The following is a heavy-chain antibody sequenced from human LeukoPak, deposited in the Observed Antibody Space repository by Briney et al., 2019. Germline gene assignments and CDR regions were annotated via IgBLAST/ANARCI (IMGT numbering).Heavy chain of an antibody. CDR1: GFTFTNYW. Sequence: GGSLRLSCAASGFTFTNYWMNWVRQAPGKGLEWVANIKQDGSEKYYVDSVKGRFTISRDNADNSLYLQMNSLRAEDTAMYYCAKGMSVAASWFDSWGQGTLVTVSS. CDR3: AKGMSVAASWFDS. D-gene: IGHD6-19*01. CDR2: IKQDGSEK. V-gene: IGHV3-7*01. J-gene: IGHJ5*01.